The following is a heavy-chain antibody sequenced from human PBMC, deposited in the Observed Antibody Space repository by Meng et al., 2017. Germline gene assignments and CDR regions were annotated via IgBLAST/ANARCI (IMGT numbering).Heavy chain of an antibody. D-gene: IGHD2-15*01. V-gene: IGHV1-69*04. J-gene: IGHJ6*02. CDR1: GGTFSSYT. Sequence: SVKVSCKASGGTFSSYTISWVRQAPGQGLEWMGRIIPILGIANYAQKFQGRVTITADKSTSTAYMELSSLRSEDTAVYYCARDLYNDCSGGSCYSDGMDVWGQGTTVTVSS. CDR3: ARDLYNDCSGGSCYSDGMDV. CDR2: IIPILGIA.